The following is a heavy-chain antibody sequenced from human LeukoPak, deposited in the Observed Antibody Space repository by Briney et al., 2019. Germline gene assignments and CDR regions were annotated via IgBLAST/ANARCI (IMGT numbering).Heavy chain of an antibody. J-gene: IGHJ5*02. CDR2: IYYRGST. CDR3: ARDSHFRSGISCDPGWFDP. D-gene: IGHD2-2*01. V-gene: IGHV4-61*01. Sequence: SETLSLTCTVSGGSVSSGLHYWNWIRQPPGKGLEWIGYIYYRGSTDYNPSLKSRVTMSVDTSKNQFSLKLRSVTAADTAVYYCARDSHFRSGISCDPGWFDPWGQGTLVTVSS. CDR1: GGSVSSGLHY.